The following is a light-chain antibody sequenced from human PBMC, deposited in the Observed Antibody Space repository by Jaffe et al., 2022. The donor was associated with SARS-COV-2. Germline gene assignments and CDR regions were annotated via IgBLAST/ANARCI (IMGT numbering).Light chain of an antibody. CDR2: DVS. J-gene: IGLJ1*01. CDR3: CSYAGSYTYYV. V-gene: IGLV2-11*01. Sequence: QSALTQPRSVSGFPGQSVTISCTGTSSDVGGYNFVSWYQHHPGKAPKLMIYDVSERPSGVPDRFSGSKSGNTASLTISGLHVEDEADYYCCSYAGSYTYYVFGTGTNVTVL. CDR1: SSDVGGYNF.